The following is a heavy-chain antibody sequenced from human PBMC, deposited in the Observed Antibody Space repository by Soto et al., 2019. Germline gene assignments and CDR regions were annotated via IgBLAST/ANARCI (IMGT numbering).Heavy chain of an antibody. CDR1: GFTFSSYG. V-gene: IGHV3-33*01. CDR2: IWYDGSNK. J-gene: IGHJ4*02. Sequence: QVQLVESGGGVVQPGRSLRLSCAASGFTFSSYGMHWVRQAPGKGLEWVAVIWYDGSNKYYADSVKGRFTISRDNSKNTLYLQMNSLRAEDTAVYYCAREGRFLEWLFRSVPYYFDYWGQGTLVTVSS. CDR3: AREGRFLEWLFRSVPYYFDY. D-gene: IGHD3-3*01.